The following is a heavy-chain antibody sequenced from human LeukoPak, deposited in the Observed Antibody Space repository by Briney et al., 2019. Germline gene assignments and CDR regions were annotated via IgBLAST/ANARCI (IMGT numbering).Heavy chain of an antibody. D-gene: IGHD5-18*01. V-gene: IGHV4-34*01. CDR3: ARGHRGYSYGLFD. J-gene: IGHJ4*02. CDR2: INHSGST. Sequence: PSETLSLTCAVYGGSFSGYYWSWIRQPPGKGLEWIGEINHSGSTNYNPSLESRVTISVDTSKNQFSLKLSSVTAADTAVYYCARGHRGYSYGLFDWGQGTLVTVSS. CDR1: GGSFSGYY.